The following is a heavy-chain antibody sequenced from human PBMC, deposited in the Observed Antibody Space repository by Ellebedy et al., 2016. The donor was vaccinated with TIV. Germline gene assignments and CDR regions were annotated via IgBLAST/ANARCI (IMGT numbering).Heavy chain of an antibody. J-gene: IGHJ4*02. CDR2: IWYDGSNK. CDR1: GFTFGTYG. V-gene: IGHV3-33*08. D-gene: IGHD5-12*01. CDR3: VRAPRGQYYFDY. Sequence: GGSLRLSXAASGFTFGTYGMHWVRQAPGKGLEWAAVIWYDGSNKYYADSVKGRFTISRDNSKNTLYLEMNSLRAEDTAVYYCVRAPRGQYYFDYWGQGTLVTVSS.